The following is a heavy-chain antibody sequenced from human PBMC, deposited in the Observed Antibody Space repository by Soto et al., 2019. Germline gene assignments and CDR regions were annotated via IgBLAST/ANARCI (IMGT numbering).Heavy chain of an antibody. D-gene: IGHD3-3*02. CDR3: ARLPSRHLVDY. Sequence: SETLSLTCTVSGSSINSSGYYWGWIRQPPGKGLEWIGSMFYGVSTYYNPSLKSRVTVSVDTSKNQFSLNLRSVTAADTAVYYCARLPSRHLVDYWGQGTLVTVS. V-gene: IGHV4-39*01. CDR1: GSSINSSGYY. CDR2: MFYGVST. J-gene: IGHJ4*02.